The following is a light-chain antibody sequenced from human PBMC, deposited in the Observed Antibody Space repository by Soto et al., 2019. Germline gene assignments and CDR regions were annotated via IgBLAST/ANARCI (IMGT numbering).Light chain of an antibody. CDR3: QQGDSFPIT. Sequence: DIQMTQSPSSVSASVGDRVTITCRASLSISSWLAWYQQKPGTVPKLLIYAASSLQSGVPSRFSGSGAGSEFTLTITSLQPEDFGTYYCQQGDSFPITFGQGTRLEIK. J-gene: IGKJ5*01. CDR1: LSISSW. V-gene: IGKV1-12*01. CDR2: AAS.